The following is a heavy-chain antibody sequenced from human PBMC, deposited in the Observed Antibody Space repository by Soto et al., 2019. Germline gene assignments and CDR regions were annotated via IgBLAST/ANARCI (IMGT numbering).Heavy chain of an antibody. D-gene: IGHD3-10*01. CDR3: ARVNRKVLWFGELPIDTPYFDY. CDR1: GFTFSSYA. V-gene: IGHV3-23*01. CDR2: ISGSGGST. J-gene: IGHJ4*02. Sequence: PGGSLRLSCAASGFTFSSYAMSWVRQAPGKGLEWVSAISGSGGSTYYADSVKGRFTISRDNSKNTLYLQMNSLRAEGTAVYYCARVNRKVLWFGELPIDTPYFDYWGQGTLVTVSS.